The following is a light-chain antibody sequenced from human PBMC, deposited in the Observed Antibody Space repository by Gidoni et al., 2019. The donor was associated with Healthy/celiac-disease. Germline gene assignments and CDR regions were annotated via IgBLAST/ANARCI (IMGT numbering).Light chain of an antibody. J-gene: IGKJ3*01. CDR2: GAS. CDR1: QRVSSN. V-gene: IGKV3-15*01. CDR3: QQYNNWPPIFT. Sequence: EIVMPQSPATLSVSPGERATLSCRASQRVSSNLAWYQQKPGQAPRLLIHGASTRATGIPARFSGSGSGTEFTLTISSLQSEDFAVYYCQQYNNWPPIFTFGPGTKVDIK.